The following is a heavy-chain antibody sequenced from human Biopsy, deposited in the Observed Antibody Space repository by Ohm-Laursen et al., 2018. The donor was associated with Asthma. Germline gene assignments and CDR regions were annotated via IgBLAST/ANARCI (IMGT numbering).Heavy chain of an antibody. Sequence: SVKVSCKASGYIFTSHAMNWMRQAPGQGLEWMGRINPNSGGTNYAQKFQGRVTMTRDTSISTAYMEVSRLRSDDTDVYYCARGQKSAGDRWFDPWGQGTLVTVSS. CDR1: GYIFTSHA. V-gene: IGHV1-2*05. J-gene: IGHJ5*02. CDR2: INPNSGGT. D-gene: IGHD6-13*01. CDR3: ARGQKSAGDRWFDP.